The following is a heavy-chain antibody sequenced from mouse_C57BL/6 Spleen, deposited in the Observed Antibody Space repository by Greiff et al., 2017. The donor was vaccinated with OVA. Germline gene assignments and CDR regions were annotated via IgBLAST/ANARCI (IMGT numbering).Heavy chain of an antibody. V-gene: IGHV14-4*01. CDR3: TTKSHYYGSSYCDY. Sequence: VQLQQSGAELVRPGASVKLSCTASGFNIKDDYMHWVKQRPEQGLEWIGWIDPENGDPEYASKFQGKATLTADKSSNTAYLQLSSLTSEDTAFYYCTTKSHYYGSSYCDYWGQGTTLTVSS. J-gene: IGHJ2*01. D-gene: IGHD1-1*01. CDR1: GFNIKDDY. CDR2: IDPENGDP.